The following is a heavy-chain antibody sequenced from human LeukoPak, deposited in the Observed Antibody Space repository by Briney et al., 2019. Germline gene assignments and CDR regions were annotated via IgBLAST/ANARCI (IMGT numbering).Heavy chain of an antibody. CDR2: LSGGGDTT. Sequence: PGGSLRLSCAASGFTFSSYALSWLRQAPGKGLEWVSALSGGGDTTYYADSVRGRFTISRDNSKNTMYLQMTSLRAEDTAVYYCARGYTDTAMAPGYWGQGTLVTVSS. J-gene: IGHJ4*02. CDR1: GFTFSSYA. D-gene: IGHD5-18*01. V-gene: IGHV3-23*01. CDR3: ARGYTDTAMAPGY.